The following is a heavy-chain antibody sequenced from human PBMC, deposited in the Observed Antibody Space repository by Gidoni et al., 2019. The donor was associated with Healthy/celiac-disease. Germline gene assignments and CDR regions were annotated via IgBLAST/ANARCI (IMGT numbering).Heavy chain of an antibody. D-gene: IGHD6-13*01. CDR1: GFTFSSYG. CDR3: ARESIAAAGTGNFDY. Sequence: VQLVESGGGVVQPGRSLRLSCAASGFTFSSYGMHWVRQAPGKGLEWVAVRWYDGSNKYYADSVKGRFTISRDNSKNTLYLQMNSLRAEDTAVYYCARESIAAAGTGNFDYWGQGTLVTVSS. CDR2: RWYDGSNK. J-gene: IGHJ4*02. V-gene: IGHV3-33*01.